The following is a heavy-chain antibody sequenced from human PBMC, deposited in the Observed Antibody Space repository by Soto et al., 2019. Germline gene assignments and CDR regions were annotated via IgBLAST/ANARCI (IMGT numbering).Heavy chain of an antibody. Sequence: GGTLRLSCAAPGFTFRNYAMHWVRQAPGKGLECLAVIAYDGSNASYRDSVKGRFTISRDNSKNTLYLHMNSLRSEDTGVYYCARGDREDILVVVGARPGEYGIDIWGQGTTVTVSS. V-gene: IGHV3-30-3*01. J-gene: IGHJ6*02. CDR2: IAYDGSNA. CDR1: GFTFRNYA. CDR3: ARGDREDILVVVGARPGEYGIDI. D-gene: IGHD2-15*01.